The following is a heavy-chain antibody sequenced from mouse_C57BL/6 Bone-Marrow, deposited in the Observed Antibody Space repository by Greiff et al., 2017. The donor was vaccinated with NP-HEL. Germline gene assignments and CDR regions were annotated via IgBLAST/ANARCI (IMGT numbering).Heavy chain of an antibody. V-gene: IGHV5-4*03. CDR3: ARTGGNYYWFAY. Sequence: EVMLVESGGGLVKPGGSLKLSCAASGFTFSSYAMSWVRQTPEKRLEWVATISDGGSYTYYPDNVKGRFTISRDNAKNNLYLQMSHLKSEDTAMYYCARTGGNYYWFAYWGQGTLVTVSA. CDR1: GFTFSSYA. CDR2: ISDGGSYT. D-gene: IGHD2-1*01. J-gene: IGHJ3*01.